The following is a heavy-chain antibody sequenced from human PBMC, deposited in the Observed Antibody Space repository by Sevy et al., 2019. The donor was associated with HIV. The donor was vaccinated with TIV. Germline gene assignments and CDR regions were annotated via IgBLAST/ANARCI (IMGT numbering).Heavy chain of an antibody. CDR1: GFTFSSYN. Sequence: GGSLRLSCAASGFTFSSYNMNWVRQAPGKGLEWVSSISSSSNYIYYADSMKGRFTISRDNAKNSLYLQMNSLRAEDTAVYYCARVVAYFSGGSCFPGYYYGMDVWGQGTTVTVSS. CDR2: ISSSSNYI. CDR3: ARVVAYFSGGSCFPGYYYGMDV. V-gene: IGHV3-21*01. D-gene: IGHD2-15*01. J-gene: IGHJ6*02.